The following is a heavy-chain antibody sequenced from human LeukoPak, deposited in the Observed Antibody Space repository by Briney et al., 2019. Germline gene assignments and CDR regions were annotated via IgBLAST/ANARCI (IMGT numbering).Heavy chain of an antibody. CDR2: IYYSGST. J-gene: IGHJ1*01. Sequence: SETLSLTCTVSGGSISSYYWSWIRQPPGKGLEWIGYIYYSGSTYYNPSLKSRVTISVDTSKNQFSLKLSSVTAADTAVYYCARLVVVAATEYFQHWGQGTLVTVSS. D-gene: IGHD2-15*01. CDR3: ARLVVVAATEYFQH. CDR1: GGSISSYY. V-gene: IGHV4-59*08.